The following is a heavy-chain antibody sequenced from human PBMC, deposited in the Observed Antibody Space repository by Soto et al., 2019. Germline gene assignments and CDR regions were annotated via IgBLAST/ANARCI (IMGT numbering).Heavy chain of an antibody. CDR1: GGSISSGGYS. D-gene: IGHD3-22*01. CDR2: IYHSGST. V-gene: IGHV4-30-2*01. CDR3: ARGPPNSI. Sequence: PSETLSLTCAVSGGSISSGGYSWSWIRQPPGKGLEWIGYIYHSGSTYYNPSLKSRVTISVDRSKNQFSLKLSSVTAADTAVYYCARGPPNSIWGQGTRVTVAS. J-gene: IGHJ4*02.